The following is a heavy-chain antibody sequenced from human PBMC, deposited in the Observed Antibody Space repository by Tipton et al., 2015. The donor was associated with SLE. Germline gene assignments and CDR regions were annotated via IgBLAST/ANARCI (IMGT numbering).Heavy chain of an antibody. J-gene: IGHJ3*02. CDR1: GGSFTGNS. D-gene: IGHD4-23*01. V-gene: IGHV4-34*01. CDR3: ARDYGGNSGGLDI. CDR2: INHGGST. Sequence: TLSLTCAVYGGSFTGNSWSWIRQPPGRGLEWIGEINHGGSTNYNPSLKSRVTISVDTSKNQFSLKLSSVTAADTAVYYCARDYGGNSGGLDIWGQGTMVTVSS.